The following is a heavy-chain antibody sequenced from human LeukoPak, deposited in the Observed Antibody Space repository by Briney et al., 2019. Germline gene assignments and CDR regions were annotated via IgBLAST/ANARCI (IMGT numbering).Heavy chain of an antibody. CDR2: ISSSSSYI. CDR3: ARDYRRWFDP. V-gene: IGHV3-21*01. D-gene: IGHD3-16*02. J-gene: IGHJ5*02. Sequence: GGSLRLSCAASGFTFDDYAMHWVRQAPGKGLEWVSSISSSSSYIYYADSVKGRFTISRDNAKNSLYLQMNSLRAEDTAVYYCARDYRRWFDPWGQGTLVTVSS. CDR1: GFTFDDYA.